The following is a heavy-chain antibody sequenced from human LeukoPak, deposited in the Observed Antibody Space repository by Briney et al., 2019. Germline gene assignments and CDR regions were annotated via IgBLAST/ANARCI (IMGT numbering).Heavy chain of an antibody. CDR2: IWYDGSNK. CDR1: GFTFSSYG. J-gene: IGHJ4*02. CDR3: ARGLSYYYDSSGYEPLDY. V-gene: IGHV3-33*01. D-gene: IGHD3-22*01. Sequence: GGSLRLSCAASGFTFSSYGMHWVRQAPGKGLEWVAVIWYDGSNKYYADSVKGRFTISRDNSKNTLYLQMNSLRAEDTAVYYCARGLSYYYDSSGYEPLDYWGQGTLVTVSS.